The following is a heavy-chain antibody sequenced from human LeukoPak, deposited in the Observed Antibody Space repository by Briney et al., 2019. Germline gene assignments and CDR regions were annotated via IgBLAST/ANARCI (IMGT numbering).Heavy chain of an antibody. CDR3: ARDSGGTYDILTGYYNVRGAFDI. J-gene: IGHJ3*02. CDR2: ISSSGGST. V-gene: IGHV3-64*01. Sequence: GGSLRLSCAASGFTFSSYAMHWVRQAPGKGLDYVSAISSSGGSTYYANSVKGRFTISRDNSKNTLYLQMNSLRAEDTAVYYCARDSGGTYDILTGYYNVRGAFDIWGQGTMVTVSS. CDR1: GFTFSSYA. D-gene: IGHD3-9*01.